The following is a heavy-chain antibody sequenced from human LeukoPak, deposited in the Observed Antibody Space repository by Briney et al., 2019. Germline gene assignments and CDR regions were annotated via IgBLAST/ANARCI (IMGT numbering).Heavy chain of an antibody. Sequence: GGSLRLSCAASGFTFSSYGMHWVRQAPGKGLEWVAVISYDGSNKYYADSVKGRFTISRDNSKNTLYLQMNSLRAEDTAVYYCAKSGAFGGAIDSHWGQGTLVTVSS. V-gene: IGHV3-30*18. J-gene: IGHJ4*02. CDR1: GFTFSSYG. D-gene: IGHD3-16*02. CDR3: AKSGAFGGAIDSH. CDR2: ISYDGSNK.